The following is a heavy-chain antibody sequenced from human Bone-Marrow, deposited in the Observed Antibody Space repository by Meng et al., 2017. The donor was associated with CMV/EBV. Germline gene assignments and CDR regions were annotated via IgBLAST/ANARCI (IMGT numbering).Heavy chain of an antibody. V-gene: IGHV3-7*01. Sequence: GESLKISCAASGFTFSSYWMSWVRQAPGKGLGWVANIKQDGSEKYYVDSVKGRFTISRDNAKNSLYLQMNSLRAEDTAVYYCAKGLYSSGWYGGYYYYYGMDVWGQGTTVTVSS. CDR3: AKGLYSSGWYGGYYYYYGMDV. CDR1: GFTFSSYW. CDR2: IKQDGSEK. J-gene: IGHJ6*02. D-gene: IGHD6-19*01.